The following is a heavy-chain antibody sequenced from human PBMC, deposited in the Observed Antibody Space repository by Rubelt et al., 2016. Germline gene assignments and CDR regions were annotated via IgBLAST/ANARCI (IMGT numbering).Heavy chain of an antibody. Sequence: QVQLVQSGAEVKKPGASVKVSCKVSGYTLTELSMHWVRQAPGKGLEWMEGFDPEDGETIYAQKVQGRGTMTEEPSTDTAYMELSSLRSEDTAVYYCATRTVGVIGPHAFDIWGQGTMVTVSS. D-gene: IGHD3-10*01. CDR2: FDPEDGET. CDR1: GYTLTELS. CDR3: ATRTVGVIGPHAFDI. J-gene: IGHJ3*02. V-gene: IGHV1-24*01.